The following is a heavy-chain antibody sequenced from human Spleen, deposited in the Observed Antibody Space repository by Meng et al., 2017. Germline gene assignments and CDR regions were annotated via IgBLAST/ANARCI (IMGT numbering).Heavy chain of an antibody. V-gene: IGHV4-30-4*01. J-gene: IGHJ5*02. CDR2: IYHGGST. CDR3: ASGHRDYGDASWFYP. D-gene: IGHD4-17*01. CDR1: GDSISSDYF. Sequence: QVQLQESGPGLVKPSQTLSLTCTVSGDSISSDYFWSWIRQPPGKGLEWIGYIYHGGSTDYNPSLRSRVTISVDTSKNQFSLKLSSVTAADTAVYYCASGHRDYGDASWFYPWGHASLVTVSS.